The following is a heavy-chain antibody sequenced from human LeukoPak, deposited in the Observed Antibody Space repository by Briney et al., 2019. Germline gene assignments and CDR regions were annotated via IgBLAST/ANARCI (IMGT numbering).Heavy chain of an antibody. Sequence: GSLRLFFSASGFTFSSYALSWVRPAPGKGPEWVSAITDSGDSTYYADSVKGRFTISRDNSKNTLYLQMNSLRAEDTAVYYCEKELRSQYFDYWGQGTLVTVSS. CDR2: ITDSGDST. D-gene: IGHD4-17*01. CDR3: EKELRSQYFDY. CDR1: GFTFSSYA. V-gene: IGHV3-23*01. J-gene: IGHJ4*02.